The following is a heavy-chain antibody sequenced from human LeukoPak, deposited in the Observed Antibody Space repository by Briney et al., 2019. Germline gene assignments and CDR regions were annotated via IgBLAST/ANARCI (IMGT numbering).Heavy chain of an antibody. D-gene: IGHD2-2*02. V-gene: IGHV4-38-2*02. J-gene: IGHJ4*02. Sequence: SETLSLTCSVSGYSISSGYYWGWIRQPPGKGLEWIGNVFHSGSTYYTPSLKSRATISVDTSKNQFSLKLSSVTAADTAVYYCARVGTIYCTSSSCYTLWGQGTLVTVSS. CDR3: ARVGTIYCTSSSCYTL. CDR2: VFHSGST. CDR1: GYSISSGYY.